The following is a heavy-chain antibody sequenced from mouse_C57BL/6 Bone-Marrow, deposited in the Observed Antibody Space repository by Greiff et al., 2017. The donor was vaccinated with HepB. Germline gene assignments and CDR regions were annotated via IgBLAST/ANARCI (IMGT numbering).Heavy chain of an antibody. J-gene: IGHJ2*01. CDR3: ARARYYYGSSYFDY. D-gene: IGHD1-1*01. Sequence: EVKLQESGPGLVKPSQSLSLTCSVTGYSITSGYYWNWIRQFPGNKLEWMGYISYDGSNNYNPSLKNRISITRDTSKNQFFLKLNSVTTEDTATYYCARARYYYGSSYFDYWGQGTTLTDSS. V-gene: IGHV3-6*01. CDR2: ISYDGSN. CDR1: GYSITSGYY.